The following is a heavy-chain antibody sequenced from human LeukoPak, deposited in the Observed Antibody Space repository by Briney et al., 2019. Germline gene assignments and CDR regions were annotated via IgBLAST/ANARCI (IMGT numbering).Heavy chain of an antibody. CDR2: ISSSGTI. CDR1: GFPFNSYS. Sequence: GGSLRLSCAASGFPFNSYSFIWVRQAPGKGLEWVSYISSSGTIYYATSVMGRFTISRDNANNSLYLQMNSLRADDTAVYYCARAARGGDYWGQGTLVTVSS. CDR3: ARAARGGDY. V-gene: IGHV3-48*04. J-gene: IGHJ4*02. D-gene: IGHD2-15*01.